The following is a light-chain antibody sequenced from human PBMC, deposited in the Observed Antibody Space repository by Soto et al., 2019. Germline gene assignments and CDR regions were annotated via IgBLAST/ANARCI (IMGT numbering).Light chain of an antibody. Sequence: EIVMTQSPATLSVSPGERATLSCRASQSVSSNLAWYQQKPGQAPRLLIYGASTRATGIPARFRGSGSGTEFTLTISSLQSEDFGVYYCQQYNDWPRTFGQGTRLEIK. V-gene: IGKV3-15*01. CDR2: GAS. CDR3: QQYNDWPRT. CDR1: QSVSSN. J-gene: IGKJ5*01.